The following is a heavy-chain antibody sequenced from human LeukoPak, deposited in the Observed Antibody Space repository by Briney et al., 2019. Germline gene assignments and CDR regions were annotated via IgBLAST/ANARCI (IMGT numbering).Heavy chain of an antibody. CDR3: ARDRGTWNDDGFDY. CDR2: IYYSGST. Sequence: PSETLSLTCTVSGGSISSYYWSWIRQPPGKGLEWIGYIYYSGSTNYNPSLKSRVTMSVDTSKNQFSLKLSSVTAADTAVYYCARDRGTWNDDGFDYWAREPWSPSPQ. J-gene: IGHJ4*02. D-gene: IGHD1-1*01. CDR1: GGSISSYY. V-gene: IGHV4-59*12.